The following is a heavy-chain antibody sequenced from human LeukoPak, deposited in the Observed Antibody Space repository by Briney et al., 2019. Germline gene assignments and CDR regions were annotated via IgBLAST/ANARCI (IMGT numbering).Heavy chain of an antibody. CDR2: IRYDATDT. J-gene: IGHJ3*02. V-gene: IGHV3-30*02. Sequence: GGSLRLSCASSGFPFSNSDMHWVRQAPGKGLEWVAFIRYDATDTFYGDSVKGRFTISRDNSKNTLFLQMNSLRPEDTSIYYCAKNRVGQTYADAFEIWGQGTTVTVSS. D-gene: IGHD5-24*01. CDR3: AKNRVGQTYADAFEI. CDR1: GFPFSNSD.